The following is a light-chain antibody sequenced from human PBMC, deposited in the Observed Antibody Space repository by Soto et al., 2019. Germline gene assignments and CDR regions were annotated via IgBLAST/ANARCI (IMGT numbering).Light chain of an antibody. V-gene: IGKV1-5*03. CDR2: KAS. CDR1: QSISSW. J-gene: IGKJ2*01. CDR3: QQYNTYPYT. Sequence: DIQMTQPPSTLSASVGDRVTITCRASQSISSWLAWYQQKPGKAPKLLIYKASSLESGVPSRFSGSASGTEFTLTINSLQPDDFAAYYCQQYNTYPYTFGQGTKLEIK.